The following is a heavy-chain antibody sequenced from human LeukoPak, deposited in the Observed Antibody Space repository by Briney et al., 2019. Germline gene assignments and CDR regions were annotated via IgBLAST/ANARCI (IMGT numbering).Heavy chain of an antibody. Sequence: GGSLRLSCAASGFTFSSYEMNWVRQAPGKVLEWVSYISSSGSTIYYADSVKGRFTISRDNAKNSLYLQMNSLRAEDTAVYYCARSGDYEDNYWGQGTLVTVSS. CDR3: ARSGDYEDNY. J-gene: IGHJ4*02. CDR1: GFTFSSYE. CDR2: ISSSGSTI. V-gene: IGHV3-48*03. D-gene: IGHD4-17*01.